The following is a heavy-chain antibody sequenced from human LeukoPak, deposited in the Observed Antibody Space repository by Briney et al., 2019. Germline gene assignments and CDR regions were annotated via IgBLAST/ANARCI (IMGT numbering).Heavy chain of an antibody. J-gene: IGHJ6*03. CDR3: ARGEYQLPIGSYYYYMDV. CDR2: IIPIFGTA. V-gene: IGHV1-69*13. CDR1: GGTFSSYA. D-gene: IGHD2-2*01. Sequence: SVKVSCKASGGTFSSYAISWARQAPGQGLEWMGGIIPIFGTANYAQKFQGRVTITADESTSTAYMELSSLRSEDTAVYYCARGEYQLPIGSYYYYMDVWGKGTTVTVSS.